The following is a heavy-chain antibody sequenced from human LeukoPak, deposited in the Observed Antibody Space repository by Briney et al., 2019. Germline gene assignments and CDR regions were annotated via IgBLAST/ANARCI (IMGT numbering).Heavy chain of an antibody. D-gene: IGHD2-21*02. CDR2: IYYTGRT. CDR1: GGSISSYY. Sequence: SETLSLTCTVSGGSISSYYWSWIRQPPGKGLEWIGYIYYTGRTDYNPSLKGRVTISVDTSKNQFSLKLSSVTAADTAVFYCARCRRGGDCWLFDYWGQGTLVTVSS. J-gene: IGHJ4*02. V-gene: IGHV4-59*08. CDR3: ARCRRGGDCWLFDY.